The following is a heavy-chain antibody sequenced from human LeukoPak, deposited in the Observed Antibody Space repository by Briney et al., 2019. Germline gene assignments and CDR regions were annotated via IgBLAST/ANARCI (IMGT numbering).Heavy chain of an antibody. CDR2: IWYDGSNK. V-gene: IGHV3-33*01. CDR3: ARDLSSVQLAEFGFDY. Sequence: GGSLRLSCAASGFTFSSYGMHWVRQAPGKGLEWVAVIWYDGSNKYYADSVKGRFTISRDNSKNTLYLQMNSLRAEDTAVYYCARDLSSVQLAEFGFDYWGQGTLVTVSS. CDR1: GFTFSSYG. D-gene: IGHD6-6*01. J-gene: IGHJ4*02.